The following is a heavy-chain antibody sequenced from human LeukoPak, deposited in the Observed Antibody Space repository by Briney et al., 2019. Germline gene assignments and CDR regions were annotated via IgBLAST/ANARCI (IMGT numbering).Heavy chain of an antibody. D-gene: IGHD6-19*01. CDR3: ARDRIAVAGTNYYYGMDV. CDR2: ISAYNGNT. V-gene: IGHV1-18*04. CDR1: GYTFTSYG. Sequence: ASVKVSFKASGYTFTSYGISWVRQAPGQGLEWMGWISAYNGNTNYAQKLQGRVTMTTDTSTSTAYMELRSLRSDDTAVYYCARDRIAVAGTNYYYGMDVWGKGTTATVSS. J-gene: IGHJ6*04.